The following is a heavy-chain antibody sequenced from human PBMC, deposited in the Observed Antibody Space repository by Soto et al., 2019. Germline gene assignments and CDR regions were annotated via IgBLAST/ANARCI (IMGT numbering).Heavy chain of an antibody. Sequence: GGSLRLSCAASGFTFSSYGMHWVRQAPGKGLEWVAVIWYDGSNKYYADSVKGRFTISRDNSKNTLYLQMNSLRAEDTAVYYCARDLSYSNYFYYYYGMDVWGQGTTVTVSS. D-gene: IGHD4-4*01. CDR3: ARDLSYSNYFYYYYGMDV. V-gene: IGHV3-33*01. CDR1: GFTFSSYG. J-gene: IGHJ6*02. CDR2: IWYDGSNK.